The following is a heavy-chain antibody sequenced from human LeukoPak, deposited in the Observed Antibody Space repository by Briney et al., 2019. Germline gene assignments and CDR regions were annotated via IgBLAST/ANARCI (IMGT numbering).Heavy chain of an antibody. CDR2: IYHSGST. CDR1: GGSFSGYY. D-gene: IGHD6-19*01. J-gene: IGHJ5*02. Sequence: PSETLSLTCAVYGGSFSGYYWSWIRQPPGKGLEWIGEIYHSGSTNYNPSLKSRVTISVDKSKNQFSLKLSSVTAADTAAYYCARGAVAGTEYNWFDPWGQGTLVTVSS. V-gene: IGHV4-34*01. CDR3: ARGAVAGTEYNWFDP.